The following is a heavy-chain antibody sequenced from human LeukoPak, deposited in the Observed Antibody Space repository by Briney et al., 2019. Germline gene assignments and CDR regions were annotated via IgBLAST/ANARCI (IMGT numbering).Heavy chain of an antibody. D-gene: IGHD2-15*01. Sequence: GGSLRLSCAASGFTFSDYYMSWIRQAPGKGLEWVSYISSSGSTIYYADSVKGRFTIPRDNAKNSLYLQMNSLRAEDTAVYYCARGDIVVVVAATHAFDIWGQGTMVTVSS. CDR1: GFTFSDYY. CDR2: ISSSGSTI. J-gene: IGHJ3*02. CDR3: ARGDIVVVVAATHAFDI. V-gene: IGHV3-11*01.